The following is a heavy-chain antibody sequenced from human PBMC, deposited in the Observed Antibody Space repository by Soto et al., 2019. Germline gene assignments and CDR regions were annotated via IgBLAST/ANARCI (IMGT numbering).Heavy chain of an antibody. CDR2: IYYIGST. CDR1: GGSISSGGYY. CDR3: AAELRFRGFYGMDV. J-gene: IGHJ6*02. D-gene: IGHD3-10*01. Sequence: QVQLQESGPGLVKPSQTLSLTCTVSGGSISSGGYYWSWIRQHPGKGLEWIGYIYYIGSTYYNPSPKIRVTISVDTTKTQFSLKLTSVTAADTAVYFCAAELRFRGFYGMDVWGQGATVTVSS. V-gene: IGHV4-31*03.